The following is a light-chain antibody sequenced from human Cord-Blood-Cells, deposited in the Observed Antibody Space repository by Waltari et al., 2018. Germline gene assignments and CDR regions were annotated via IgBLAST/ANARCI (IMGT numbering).Light chain of an antibody. CDR2: AAS. CDR1: PGISSY. CDR3: QQLNSYQIT. J-gene: IGKJ5*01. Sequence: IQLTQSPSFLSASVGDIVTITCRASPGISSYLAWYQQKPGKAPKLLIYAASTLQSGVPSRFSGSGSGTEFTLTISSLQPEDFATYYCQQLNSYQITFGQGTRLEIK. V-gene: IGKV1-9*01.